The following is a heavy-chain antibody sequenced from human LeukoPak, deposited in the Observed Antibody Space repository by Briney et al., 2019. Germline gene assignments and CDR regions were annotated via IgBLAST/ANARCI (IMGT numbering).Heavy chain of an antibody. CDR3: ARHIIVEQLGWNAFDI. V-gene: IGHV5-51*01. CDR1: GYSFTSYW. J-gene: IGHJ3*02. Sequence: GESLKISCKGSGYSFTSYWIGWVRQMPGKGLEWMGIIYPGDSDTRYSPSFQGQVTISADKSISTAYLQWSSLKASDTAMYYCARHIIVEQLGWNAFDIWGQGTMVTVSS. CDR2: IYPGDSDT. D-gene: IGHD6-13*01.